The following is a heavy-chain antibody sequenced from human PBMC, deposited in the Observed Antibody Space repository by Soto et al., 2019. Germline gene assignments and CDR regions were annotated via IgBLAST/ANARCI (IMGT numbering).Heavy chain of an antibody. CDR3: ARVPGP. Sequence: PSETLSLTCAFSGGSISSGGYSWSWIRQPPGKGLEWIGYIYHSGSTYYNPSLKSRVTISVDRSKNQFSLKLSSVTAADTAVYYCARVPGPWGQGTLVTVPS. J-gene: IGHJ5*02. V-gene: IGHV4-30-2*01. CDR1: GGSISSGGYS. D-gene: IGHD7-27*01. CDR2: IYHSGST.